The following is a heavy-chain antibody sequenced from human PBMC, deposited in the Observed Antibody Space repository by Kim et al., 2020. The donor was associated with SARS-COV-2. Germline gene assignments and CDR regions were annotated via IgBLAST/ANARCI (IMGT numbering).Heavy chain of an antibody. CDR1: GFTFSSYG. Sequence: GGSLRLSCAASGFTFSSYGMHWVRQAPGKGLEWVAVIWYDGSNKYYADSVKGRFTISRDNSKNTLYLQMNSLRAEDTAVYYCARGTGAAAGTDFDYWGQGTLVTVSS. V-gene: IGHV3-33*01. CDR3: ARGTGAAAGTDFDY. J-gene: IGHJ4*02. CDR2: IWYDGSNK. D-gene: IGHD6-13*01.